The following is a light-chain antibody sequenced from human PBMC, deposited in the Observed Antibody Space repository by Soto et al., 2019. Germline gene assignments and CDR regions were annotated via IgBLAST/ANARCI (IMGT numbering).Light chain of an antibody. Sequence: IVMTQSPATLSVSPGERATLSCRASQSVSSYLAWYQQKPGQAPRLLVSGVSTRATGIPDRFSGSGSGTDFTLTISRLEPEDFAVYYCQQYGSSPFTFGPGTKVDIK. V-gene: IGKV3-20*01. CDR1: QSVSSY. J-gene: IGKJ3*01. CDR2: GVS. CDR3: QQYGSSPFT.